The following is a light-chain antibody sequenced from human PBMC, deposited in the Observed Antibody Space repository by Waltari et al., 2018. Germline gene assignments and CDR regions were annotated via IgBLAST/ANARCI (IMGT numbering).Light chain of an antibody. CDR2: TVS. CDR3: MQATYWPWT. Sequence: GMTQSPLSLPVTLGQQPSFPCMSSQSLVSSDGNTYLSWFQQRPGQSPRRLIYTVSNRDSGVPDRFSGSGSGTDFTLKISRVEAEDVGVYYCMQATYWPWTFGQGTKVEIK. V-gene: IGKV2-30*01. J-gene: IGKJ1*01. CDR1: QSLVSSDGNTY.